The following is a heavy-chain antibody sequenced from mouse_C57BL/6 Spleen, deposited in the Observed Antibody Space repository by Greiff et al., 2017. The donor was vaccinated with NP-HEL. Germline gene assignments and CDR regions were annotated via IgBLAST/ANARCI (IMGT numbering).Heavy chain of an antibody. V-gene: IGHV1-72*01. D-gene: IGHD1-1*01. CDR2: IDPNSGGT. CDR1: GYTFTSYW. J-gene: IGHJ2*01. CDR3: AKGSITTVVEDY. Sequence: QVQLKQPGAELVKPGASVKLSCKASGYTFTSYWMHWVRQRPGRGLEWIGRIDPNSGGTKYNEKFKSKATLTVDKPSSTAYMQLSSLTSEDSAVYYCAKGSITTVVEDYWGQGTTLTVSS.